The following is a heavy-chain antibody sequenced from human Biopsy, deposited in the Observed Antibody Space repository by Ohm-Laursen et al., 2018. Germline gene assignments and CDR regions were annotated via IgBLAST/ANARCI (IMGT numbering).Heavy chain of an antibody. V-gene: IGHV3-7*03. Sequence: SLRLSCAATGITTRSYWMSWIRQAPGKGLEWVANIKQDGSEKNYVASVKGRFTISRDNAKDSLLLQMNSLRAADTAVYYCARVWSDYGAPVKWNEAFNIWGQGTMVTVSS. J-gene: IGHJ3*02. CDR1: GITTRSYW. D-gene: IGHD4-17*01. CDR3: ARVWSDYGAPVKWNEAFNI. CDR2: IKQDGSEK.